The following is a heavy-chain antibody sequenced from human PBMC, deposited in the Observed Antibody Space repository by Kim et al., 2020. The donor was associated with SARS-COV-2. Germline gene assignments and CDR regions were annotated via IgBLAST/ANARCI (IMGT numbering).Heavy chain of an antibody. CDR2: IGAVGGRT. CDR3: AVLTRDCPNDNCPASH. Sequence: GGSLRLSCVVSGFPFSIYGMRWVRQAPGKGPEWVSAIGAVGGRTYYAESVQGRFTISRDNSKSTLYLQMNSLRAEDTAVYFCAVLTRDCPNDNCPASHWGQGTLVTVSS. D-gene: IGHD2-8*01. CDR1: GFPFSIYG. J-gene: IGHJ4*02. V-gene: IGHV3-23*01.